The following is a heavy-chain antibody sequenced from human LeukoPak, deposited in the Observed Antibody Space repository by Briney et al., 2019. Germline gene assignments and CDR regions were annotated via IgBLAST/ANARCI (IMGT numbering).Heavy chain of an antibody. CDR2: IIHDVGKT. CDR3: ARGAYCSSTSCYHYGMDV. D-gene: IGHD2-2*01. Sequence: AASVKLSCKASGFTFSSYSISWVRQAPGQGLEWMASIIHDVGKTNYAQKFKGRVTITGDEATSTAYMELSSLRAEDTAVYYCARGAYCSSTSCYHYGMDVWGKGTTVTVSS. V-gene: IGHV1-69*11. J-gene: IGHJ6*04. CDR1: GFTFSSYS.